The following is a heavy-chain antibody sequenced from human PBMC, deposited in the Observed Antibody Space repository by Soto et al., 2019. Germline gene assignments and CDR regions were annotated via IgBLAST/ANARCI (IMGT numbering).Heavy chain of an antibody. V-gene: IGHV4-31*03. CDR3: ARVYVGPAMLRYYFDC. D-gene: IGHD5-18*01. CDR2: IYYSGST. CDR1: GGSISSGGYY. J-gene: IGHJ4*02. Sequence: SETLSLTCTVSGGSISSGGYYWTWIRQHPGKGLEWIGYIYYSGSTYYNPSLKSRVTISLDTSKNQFSLKLSSVTAADTAVYYCARVYVGPAMLRYYFDCWGQGTLVTVSS.